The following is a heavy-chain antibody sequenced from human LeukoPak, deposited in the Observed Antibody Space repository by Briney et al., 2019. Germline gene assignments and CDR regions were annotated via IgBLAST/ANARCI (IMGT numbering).Heavy chain of an antibody. CDR2: IKEDGSAK. D-gene: IGHD1-26*01. CDR1: GFSFSTYW. Sequence: WGSLRLSCAASGFSFSTYWMGWVRQAPGKGLEWVANIKEDGSAKYYVDSLKGRFTSSRDNAKNSLYLQMNTLRAEDTAVYYCARVLSWGWFDPWGQGTLVTVSS. J-gene: IGHJ5*02. V-gene: IGHV3-7*05. CDR3: ARVLSWGWFDP.